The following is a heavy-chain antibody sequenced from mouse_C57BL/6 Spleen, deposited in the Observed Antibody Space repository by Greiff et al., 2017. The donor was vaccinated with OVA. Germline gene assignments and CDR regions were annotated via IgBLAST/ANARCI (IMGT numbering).Heavy chain of an antibody. J-gene: IGHJ4*01. V-gene: IGHV1-55*01. Sequence: VQLQQPGAELVKPGASVKMSCKASGYTFTSYWITWVKQRPGQGLEWIGDFYPGSGSTNYNEKFKSQAPLTVDTSSRPAYLQLSSLTSEDSAVYYCARGGPDCYYANYYYAMDYWGQGTSVTVSS. CDR1: GYTFTSYW. CDR2: FYPGSGST. CDR3: ARGGPDCYYANYYYAMDY. D-gene: IGHD2-3*01.